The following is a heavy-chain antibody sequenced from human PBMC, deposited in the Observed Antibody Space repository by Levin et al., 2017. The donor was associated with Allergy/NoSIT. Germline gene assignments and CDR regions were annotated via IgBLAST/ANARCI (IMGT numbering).Heavy chain of an antibody. V-gene: IGHV3-11*01. CDR3: ARQTVLGGVMDV. D-gene: IGHD1-26*01. J-gene: IGHJ6*02. Sequence: GGSLRLSCEASGFTFSDHYMSWIRQAPGKGPEWISYISRDGSTIHYGGSLKGRFTISRDNAKKSLYLHMSSLRVEDTAVYYCARQTVLGGVMDVWGQGTTVIVSS. CDR1: GFTFSDHY. CDR2: ISRDGSTI.